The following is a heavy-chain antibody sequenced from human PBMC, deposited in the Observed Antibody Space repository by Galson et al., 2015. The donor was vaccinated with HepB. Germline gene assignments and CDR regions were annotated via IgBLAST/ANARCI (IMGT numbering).Heavy chain of an antibody. J-gene: IGHJ6*02. V-gene: IGHV1-2*02. CDR2: INPNSGGT. CDR3: ARDKSYDSSGYYYYGMDV. CDR1: GYTFTGYY. Sequence: SVKVSCKASGYTFTGYYMHWVRQAPGQGLEWMGWINPNSGGTNYAQKFQGRVTMTRDTSISTAYMELSRLRSDDTAVYYCARDKSYDSSGYYYYGMDVWGQGTTVTVPS. D-gene: IGHD3-22*01.